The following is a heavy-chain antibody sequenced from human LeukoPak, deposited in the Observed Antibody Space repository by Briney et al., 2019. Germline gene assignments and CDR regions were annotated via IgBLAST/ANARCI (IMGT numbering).Heavy chain of an antibody. V-gene: IGHV4-59*06. CDR3: AVFISIDYVWGSYRFDY. J-gene: IGHJ4*02. D-gene: IGHD3-16*01. Sequence: PSETLSLTCTVSGGSIRSYYWSWIRQHPGKGLEWIGYIYYSGSTYYNPSLKSRVTISVDTSKNQFSLKLSSVTAADTAVYYCAVFISIDYVWGSYRFDYWGQGTLVTVSS. CDR1: GGSIRSYY. CDR2: IYYSGST.